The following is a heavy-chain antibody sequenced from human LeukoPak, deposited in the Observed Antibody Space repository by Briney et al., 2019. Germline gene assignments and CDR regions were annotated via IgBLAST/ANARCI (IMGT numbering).Heavy chain of an antibody. D-gene: IGHD4-17*01. CDR2: ISGSGGST. V-gene: IGHV3-23*01. CDR1: GFTFSRYA. Sequence: PGGSLRLSCAASGFTFSRYAMTWVRQAPGKGLEWVSAISGSGGSTYYADSVKGRFTISRDNSKNTLYLQMSSLRAEDTGVYYCAKPHDDYGDYKSWFDPWGQGALVTVSS. CDR3: AKPHDDYGDYKSWFDP. J-gene: IGHJ5*02.